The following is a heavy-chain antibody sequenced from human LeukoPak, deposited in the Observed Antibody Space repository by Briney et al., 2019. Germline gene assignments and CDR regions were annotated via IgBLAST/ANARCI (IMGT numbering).Heavy chain of an antibody. CDR3: AREVVRGVIDY. Sequence: GGSLRLSCAASGFTVSSNYMSWVRQAPGKGLEWVSVIYSGGSTYYADSVKGRFTISRDNSKNTLYLQMNSLRAEDTAVYYCAREVVRGVIDYWGQGTLVTVSS. D-gene: IGHD3-10*01. CDR2: IYSGGST. J-gene: IGHJ4*02. V-gene: IGHV3-53*01. CDR1: GFTVSSNY.